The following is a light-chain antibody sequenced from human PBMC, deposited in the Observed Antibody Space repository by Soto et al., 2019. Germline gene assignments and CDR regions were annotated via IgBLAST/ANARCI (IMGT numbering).Light chain of an antibody. J-gene: IGKJ4*01. Sequence: IVMTHSPATLSVSPGEIATLSCRASQSVRSNLAWYQQKPGQAPRLLIYGASTRATGVPVRFSGSGSGTEFTLIISSLQSEDFAVYYCQHYKTWPLSFGGGTKVDIK. CDR1: QSVRSN. V-gene: IGKV3-15*01. CDR3: QHYKTWPLS. CDR2: GAS.